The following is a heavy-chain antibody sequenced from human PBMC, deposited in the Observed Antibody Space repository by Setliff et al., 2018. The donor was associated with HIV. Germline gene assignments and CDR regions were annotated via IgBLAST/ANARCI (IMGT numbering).Heavy chain of an antibody. D-gene: IGHD2-8*01. J-gene: IGHJ4*02. CDR3: ATGPVCYHD. CDR1: GASITSHN. CDR2: IYTRGNT. Sequence: SETLSLTCSVSGASITSHNWSWIRQAAGKGLEWIGRIYTRGNTNYNPSLRSRVTMSVDPSKNQFSLKVTSVTAADTAVYYCATGPVCYHDWGQGTLVTVSS. V-gene: IGHV4-4*07.